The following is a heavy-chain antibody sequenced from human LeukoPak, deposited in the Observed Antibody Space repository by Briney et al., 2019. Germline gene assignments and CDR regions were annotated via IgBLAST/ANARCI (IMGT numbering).Heavy chain of an antibody. CDR1: GGSISSDNSY. CDR3: ARRLVRGVIIIEFDC. J-gene: IGHJ4*02. Sequence: SEALSLTCTVSGGSISSDNSYWGWIRQPPGKGLEWIGTVYYSGITYYNPSLKSRVAISVDTSKNQFSLKLSSVTAADTAVYYCARRLVRGVIIIEFDCWGQGTLVTVSS. CDR2: VYYSGIT. V-gene: IGHV4-39*01. D-gene: IGHD3-10*01.